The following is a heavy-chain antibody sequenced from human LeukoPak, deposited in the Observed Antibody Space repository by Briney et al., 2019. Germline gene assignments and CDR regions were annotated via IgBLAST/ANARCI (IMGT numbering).Heavy chain of an antibody. CDR2: IYYSGST. D-gene: IGHD2-2*01. CDR3: ARVCVVVVPAAIRSWFDP. CDR1: GGSISSGDYY. J-gene: IGHJ5*02. Sequence: PSETLSLTCTVSGGSISSGDYYWSWIRQPPGKGLEWIGYIYYSGSTYYNPSLKSRVTISVDTSKNQFSLKLSSVTAADTAVYYCARVCVVVVPAAIRSWFDPWGQGTLVTVSS. V-gene: IGHV4-30-4*08.